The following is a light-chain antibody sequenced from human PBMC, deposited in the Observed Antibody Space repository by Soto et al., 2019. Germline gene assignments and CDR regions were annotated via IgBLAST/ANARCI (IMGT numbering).Light chain of an antibody. J-gene: IGLJ1*01. Sequence: QSVLTQPASVSGSPGQSITISCTGASSDVGGYNFVSWYQQHPGKAPKLMIYEVSNRPSGVSSRFSGSKPGNTASLTISGLQAEDEADYYCSSDTGSSALFVFGTGTKVTVL. CDR2: EVS. CDR3: SSDTGSSALFV. CDR1: SSDVGGYNF. V-gene: IGLV2-14*01.